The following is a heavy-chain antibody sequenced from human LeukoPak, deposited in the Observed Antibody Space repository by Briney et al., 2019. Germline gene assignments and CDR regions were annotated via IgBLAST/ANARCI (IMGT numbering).Heavy chain of an antibody. CDR1: GFTFSSYS. CDR3: AKGSSSSLVQAVY. D-gene: IGHD6-6*01. J-gene: IGHJ4*02. CDR2: ISSSSSYI. V-gene: IGHV3-21*01. Sequence: PGGSLRLSCAASGFTFSSYSMNWVRQAPGKGLEWVSSISSSSSYIYYADSVKGRFTISRDNAKNSLYLQMNSLRAEDTAVYYCAKGSSSSLVQAVYWGQGTLVTVSS.